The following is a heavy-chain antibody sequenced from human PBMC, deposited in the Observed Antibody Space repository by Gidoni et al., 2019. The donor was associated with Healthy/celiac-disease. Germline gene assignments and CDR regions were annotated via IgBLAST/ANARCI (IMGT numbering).Heavy chain of an antibody. CDR2: IYYSGST. V-gene: IGHV4-39*01. CDR1: GGTISSSSYY. J-gene: IGHJ2*01. Sequence: QLQLQESGPGLLKPSETLSLTCTVSGGTISSSSYYWGWIRQPPGKGLEWIGSIYYSGSTYYNPSRKSRVTISVDTSKNQFSLKLSSVTAADTAVYYCARSTVVTPAFGWYFDLWGRGTLVTVSS. D-gene: IGHD4-17*01. CDR3: ARSTVVTPAFGWYFDL.